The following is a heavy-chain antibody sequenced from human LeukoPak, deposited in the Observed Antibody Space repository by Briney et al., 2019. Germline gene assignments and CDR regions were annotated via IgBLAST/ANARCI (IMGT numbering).Heavy chain of an antibody. J-gene: IGHJ6*02. CDR3: ARAAAGILYYYYYYGMDV. CDR2: IKQDGSEK. V-gene: IGHV3-7*04. Sequence: GGSLRLSCAASGFTFSSYWMSWVRQAPGKGLEWVANIKQDGSEKYYVDSVKGRFTISRDNAKTSLYLQMNSLRAEDTAVYYCARAAAGILYYYYYYGMDVWGQGTTVTVSS. D-gene: IGHD6-13*01. CDR1: GFTFSSYW.